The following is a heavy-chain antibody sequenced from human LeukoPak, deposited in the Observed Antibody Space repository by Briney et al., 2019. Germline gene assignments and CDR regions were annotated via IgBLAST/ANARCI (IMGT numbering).Heavy chain of an antibody. CDR3: ARGQDTAMVGVDY. Sequence: SETLSLTCTVSGGSISSYYWSWIRQPPGKGLEWIGYIYYSGSTNYNPSLKSRVTISVDTSKNQFSLKLSSVTAADTAVYYCARGQDTAMVGVDYWGQGTLVTVSS. J-gene: IGHJ4*02. CDR1: GGSISSYY. CDR2: IYYSGST. V-gene: IGHV4-59*01. D-gene: IGHD5-18*01.